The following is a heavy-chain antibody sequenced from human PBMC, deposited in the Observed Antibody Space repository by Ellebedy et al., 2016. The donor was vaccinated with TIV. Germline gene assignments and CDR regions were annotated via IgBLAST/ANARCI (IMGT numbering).Heavy chain of an antibody. CDR3: ARVTGAAADLDY. CDR1: GGSISSGDYF. Sequence: LRLSCTVSGGSISSGDYFWSWIRQPPGKGLEWIGYIYYSGSTYYNPSLKSRVTISVDTSKNQFSLKLSSVTAADTAVYYCARVTGAAADLDYWGQGTLVTVSS. J-gene: IGHJ4*02. V-gene: IGHV4-30-4*01. CDR2: IYYSGST. D-gene: IGHD6-25*01.